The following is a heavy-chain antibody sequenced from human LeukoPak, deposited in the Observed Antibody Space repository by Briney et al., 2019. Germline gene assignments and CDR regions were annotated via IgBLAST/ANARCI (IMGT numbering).Heavy chain of an antibody. Sequence: SETLSLTCTVSGGSISSSSYYWGWIRQPPGKGLEWIGSIYYSGSTYYTPSLKSRVTISLDTSKNQFSLKLSSVTAADTAVYYCARHFGLGRSGSYRALSWFDPWGQGTLVTVSS. J-gene: IGHJ5*02. V-gene: IGHV4-39*01. D-gene: IGHD3-10*01. CDR2: IYYSGST. CDR1: GGSISSSSYY. CDR3: ARHFGLGRSGSYRALSWFDP.